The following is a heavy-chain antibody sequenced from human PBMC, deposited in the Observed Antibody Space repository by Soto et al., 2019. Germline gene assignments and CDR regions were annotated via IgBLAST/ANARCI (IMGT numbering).Heavy chain of an antibody. Sequence: GGSLRLSCAASGFTFSSYWMSWVRQAPGKGLEWVANIKQDGSEKYYVDSVKGRFTSSRDNAKNSLYLQMNSLRAEDTAVYYCARAPRYFSGGSCSILHWGQGTLVTVSS. J-gene: IGHJ4*02. CDR1: GFTFSSYW. CDR3: ARAPRYFSGGSCSILH. V-gene: IGHV3-7*05. D-gene: IGHD2-15*01. CDR2: IKQDGSEK.